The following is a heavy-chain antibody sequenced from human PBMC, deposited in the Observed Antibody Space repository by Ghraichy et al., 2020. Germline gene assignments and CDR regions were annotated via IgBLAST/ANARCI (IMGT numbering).Heavy chain of an antibody. CDR1: GFTFSSYS. D-gene: IGHD6-13*01. Sequence: GGSLRLSCAASGFTFSSYSMNWVRQAPGKGLEWVSYISSSSSTIYYADSVMGRFTISRDNAKNSLYLQMNSLRDEDTAVYYCARAPRGAAGHNWFDPWGQGTLVTVSS. J-gene: IGHJ5*02. CDR3: ARAPRGAAGHNWFDP. V-gene: IGHV3-48*02. CDR2: ISSSSSTI.